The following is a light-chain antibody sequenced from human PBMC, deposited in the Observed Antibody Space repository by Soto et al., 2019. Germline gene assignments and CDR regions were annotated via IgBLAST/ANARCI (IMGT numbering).Light chain of an antibody. J-gene: IGKJ1*01. CDR3: QQYHSYSWT. Sequence: AIRMTQSPSSFSASTGDRVSITCRATQDIGTYLAWYQQIPGKAPKLLIYDVFNLQSGVPSRFSGSGSGTEFTLTISSLQPDDSATYYCQQYHSYSWTFGQGTKVDIK. CDR1: QDIGTY. CDR2: DVF. V-gene: IGKV1-8*01.